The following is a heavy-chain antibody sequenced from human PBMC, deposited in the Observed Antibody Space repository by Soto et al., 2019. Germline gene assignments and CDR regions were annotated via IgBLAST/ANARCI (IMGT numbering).Heavy chain of an antibody. Sequence: PSETLSLTCTVSGGSISSSSYYWGWIRQPPGKGLEWIGSIYYSGSTYYNPSLKSRVTISVDTSKNQFSLKLSSVTAADTDVYYCERSLITMVPGVISNWFDSWGPGTRVTGS. CDR1: GGSISSSSYY. V-gene: IGHV4-39*01. CDR3: ERSLITMVPGVISNWFDS. D-gene: IGHD3-10*01. J-gene: IGHJ5*01. CDR2: IYYSGST.